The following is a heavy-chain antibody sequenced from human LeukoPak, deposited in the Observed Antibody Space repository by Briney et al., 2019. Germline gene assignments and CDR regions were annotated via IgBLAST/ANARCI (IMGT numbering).Heavy chain of an antibody. CDR3: ARSYSSSWYDEYYYYYYMDV. CDR2: INTNTGNP. V-gene: IGHV7-4-1*02. CDR1: GYTFTSYA. J-gene: IGHJ6*03. Sequence: ASVKVSCKASGYTFTSYAMNWVRQAPGQGLEWMGWINTNTGNPTYAQGFTGRFVFSLDTSVSTAYLQISSLKAEDTAVYYCARSYSSSWYDEYYYYYYMDVWGKGTTVTVSS. D-gene: IGHD6-13*01.